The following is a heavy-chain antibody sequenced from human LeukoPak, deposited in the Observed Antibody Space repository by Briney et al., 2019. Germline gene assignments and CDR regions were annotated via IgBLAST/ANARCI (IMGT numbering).Heavy chain of an antibody. J-gene: IGHJ4*02. Sequence: GGSLRLSCAASGFTFRTYGMHWVRQAPGKGLEWVAAIWNDGSSKHYGDSVKGRFTISRDNSKNTVYLQMNSLRVEDTAVYYCAKVLGGTGYFDYWGQGTPVTVSS. V-gene: IGHV3-33*06. CDR3: AKVLGGTGYFDY. D-gene: IGHD3-16*01. CDR2: IWNDGSSK. CDR1: GFTFRTYG.